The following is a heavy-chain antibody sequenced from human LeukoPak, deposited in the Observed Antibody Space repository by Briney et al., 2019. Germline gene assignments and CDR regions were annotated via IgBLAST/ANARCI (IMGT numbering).Heavy chain of an antibody. CDR1: GFTFSSYW. D-gene: IGHD6-19*01. CDR3: AKSAGYSSGFDY. J-gene: IGHJ4*02. Sequence: PGGSLRLSCAASGFTFSSYWMSWVRQAPGKGLEWVANIKQDGSEKYYVDSVKGRFTISRDNSKNTLYLQMNSLRVEDTAVYYCAKSAGYSSGFDYWGQGTLVTVSS. V-gene: IGHV3-7*01. CDR2: IKQDGSEK.